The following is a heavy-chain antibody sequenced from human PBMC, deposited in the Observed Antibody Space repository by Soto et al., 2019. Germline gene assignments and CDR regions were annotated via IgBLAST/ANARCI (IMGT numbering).Heavy chain of an antibody. J-gene: IGHJ4*02. CDR3: AKIVTRHSLVPVFDQ. D-gene: IGHD2-21*01. V-gene: IGHV3-9*01. Sequence: QLVESGGGLVQPGRSLRLSCVASGFRFDEYAIHWVRQAPGKGLEWVSGISWDSSSINYAGSVRGRFTVSRDNAKNSLYLHMTSLRSEDTAFYYCAKIVTRHSLVPVFDQWGQGALVSVSS. CDR1: GFRFDEYA. CDR2: ISWDSSSI.